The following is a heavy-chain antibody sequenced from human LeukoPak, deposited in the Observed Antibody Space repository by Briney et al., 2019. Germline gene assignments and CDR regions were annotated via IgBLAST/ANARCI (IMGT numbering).Heavy chain of an antibody. D-gene: IGHD2-8*01. CDR1: GFTFSDYN. J-gene: IGHJ4*02. Sequence: PGGSLRLSCAASGFTFSDYNMRWIRQAPGKGLEWVSSISRSGSTKYYADSVKGRFTISRDNAKNSLFLQMNSLRVEDTALYYCARAYGTNGYFQLPIDYWGQGALVTVSS. V-gene: IGHV3-11*01. CDR2: ISRSGSTK. CDR3: ARAYGTNGYFQLPIDY.